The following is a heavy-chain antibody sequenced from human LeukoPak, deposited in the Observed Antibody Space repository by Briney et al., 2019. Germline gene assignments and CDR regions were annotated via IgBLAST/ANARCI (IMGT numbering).Heavy chain of an antibody. CDR1: GFTFSSYG. V-gene: IGHV3-30*02. D-gene: IGHD3-3*01. Sequence: GGSLRLSCAASGFTFSSYGMHWVRQAPGKGLEWVAFIRYDGSNKYYADSVKGRFTISRDNSKNTLYLHMNSLRAEDTAVYYCAKDHAYRSWAIWWFDPWGQGTLVTVSS. CDR2: IRYDGSNK. J-gene: IGHJ5*02. CDR3: AKDHAYRSWAIWWFDP.